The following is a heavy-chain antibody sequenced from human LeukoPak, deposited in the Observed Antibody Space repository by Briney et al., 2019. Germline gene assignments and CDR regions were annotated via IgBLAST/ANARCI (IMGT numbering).Heavy chain of an antibody. CDR2: INHNGEMI. J-gene: IGHJ6*02. D-gene: IGHD1-7*01. CDR3: AKFTGTTIYYGMDV. CDR1: GFTFSNYV. Sequence: GGSLRLSCAASGFTFSNYVMSWVRQAPGKGLEWVSYINHNGEMIFYPDFVKGRFTISRDNAKNSLYLQMNSLRDEDTAIYYCAKFTGTTIYYGMDVWGRGTTVTVSS. V-gene: IGHV3-48*02.